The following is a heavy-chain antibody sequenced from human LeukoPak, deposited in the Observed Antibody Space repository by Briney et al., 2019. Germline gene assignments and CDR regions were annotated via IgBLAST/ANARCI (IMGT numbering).Heavy chain of an antibody. J-gene: IGHJ4*02. V-gene: IGHV3-11*04. D-gene: IGHD4-23*01. CDR1: GFTFSDYY. CDR3: ARDPVTLYYFDY. CDR2: ISSSGSTT. Sequence: GGSLRLSCAASGFTFSDYYMSWIRQAPGKGLEWVSYISSSGSTTYYADSVKGRFTISRDNAKNSLYLQMNSLRAEDTAVYYCARDPVTLYYFDYWGQGTLVTVSS.